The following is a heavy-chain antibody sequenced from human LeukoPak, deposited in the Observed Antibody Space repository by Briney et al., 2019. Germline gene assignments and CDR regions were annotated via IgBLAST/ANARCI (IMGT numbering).Heavy chain of an antibody. D-gene: IGHD3-22*01. V-gene: IGHV1-18*01. CDR1: GYTFTSYG. CDR3: ARSYYYDGSGYYYTPDC. Sequence: GASVKVSCKASGYTFTSYGISWLRQAPGQGLEWMGWVSAYNGNTNYTQKLQGRVTMTTDTSTSTAYMELRSLRSDDTAVYYCARSYYYDGSGYYYTPDCWGQGTLVTVSS. J-gene: IGHJ4*02. CDR2: VSAYNGNT.